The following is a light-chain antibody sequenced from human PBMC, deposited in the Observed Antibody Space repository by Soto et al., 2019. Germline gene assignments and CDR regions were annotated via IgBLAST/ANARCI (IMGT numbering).Light chain of an antibody. J-gene: IGLJ2*01. CDR2: DVT. CDR3: TSYAGSSTHVV. Sequence: QSALTQPASVSGSPGQSITLSCTGTSSDIGGYDYVSWYQRYPGKAPKLIIYDVTNRPSGVSHRFSGSRSCNTASLTISGLQAEDEADYYCTSYAGSSTHVVFGGGTKLTVL. V-gene: IGLV2-14*01. CDR1: SSDIGGYDY.